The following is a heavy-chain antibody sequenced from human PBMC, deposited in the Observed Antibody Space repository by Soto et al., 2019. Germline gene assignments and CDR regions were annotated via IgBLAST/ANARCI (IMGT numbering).Heavy chain of an antibody. J-gene: IGHJ4*02. Sequence: GGSLRLSCAASGFTFSSYEMNWVRLAPGKGLECVSYISSSGSITYYADSVRGRFTISRDNAKNSLYLQMNSLRAEDTAVYYCARARGGYNYGYIFDYWGQGTLVTVSA. CDR3: ARARGGYNYGYIFDY. D-gene: IGHD5-18*01. V-gene: IGHV3-48*03. CDR1: GFTFSSYE. CDR2: ISSSGSIT.